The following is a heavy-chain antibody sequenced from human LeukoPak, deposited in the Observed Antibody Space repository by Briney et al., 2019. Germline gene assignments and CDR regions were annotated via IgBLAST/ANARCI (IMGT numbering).Heavy chain of an antibody. CDR2: IYHSGST. Sequence: SETLSLTCAVSGGSISSGGYSWSWIRQPPGKGLEWIGYIYHSGSTYYNPSLKSRVTISVDRSKNQFSLKLSSVTAADTAVYYCARGDYGGNLNFDYWGQGILVTVSS. CDR3: ARGDYGGNLNFDY. V-gene: IGHV4-30-2*01. CDR1: GGSISSGGYS. D-gene: IGHD4-23*01. J-gene: IGHJ4*02.